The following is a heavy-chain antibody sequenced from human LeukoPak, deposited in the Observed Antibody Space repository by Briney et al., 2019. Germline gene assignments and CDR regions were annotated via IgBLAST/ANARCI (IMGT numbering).Heavy chain of an antibody. V-gene: IGHV4-4*07. D-gene: IGHD6-19*01. CDR1: GGSISSYY. Sequence: SETLSLTCTVSGGSISSYYWSWIRQPAGNGLEWTGRIYTSGSTNYNPSLKSRVTMSVDTPKNQFSLKLSSVTAADTAVYYCARERVAGTEVWGQGTLVTVSS. CDR3: ARERVAGTEV. J-gene: IGHJ4*02. CDR2: IYTSGST.